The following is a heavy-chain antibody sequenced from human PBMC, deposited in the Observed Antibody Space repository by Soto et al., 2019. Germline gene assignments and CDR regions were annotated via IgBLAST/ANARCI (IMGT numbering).Heavy chain of an antibody. D-gene: IGHD6-13*01. CDR1: GGTFSSYA. J-gene: IGHJ6*02. V-gene: IGHV1-69*13. CDR3: ARGWGQQVVSRRYYYYYGMDV. CDR2: IIPIFGTA. Sequence: SVKVSCKASGGTFSSYAISWVRQAPGQGLEWMGGIIPIFGTANYAQKFQGRVTITADESTSTAYMELSSLRSEDTAVYYCARGWGQQVVSRRYYYYYGMDVRGQGTTVTVSS.